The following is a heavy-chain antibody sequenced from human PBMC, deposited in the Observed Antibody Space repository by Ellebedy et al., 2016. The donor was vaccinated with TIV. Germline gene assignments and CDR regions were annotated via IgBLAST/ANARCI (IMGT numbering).Heavy chain of an antibody. J-gene: IGHJ5*02. Sequence: GESLKISXAASGFTFSGYWMHWVRQAPGKGLVWVSRINSDGSSTSYADSVKGRFTISRDNSKNTLYLQMNSLRDEDTAVYYCATRVVATTNWFDPWGQGTLVTVSS. CDR3: ATRVVATTNWFDP. CDR2: INSDGSST. V-gene: IGHV3-74*01. CDR1: GFTFSGYW. D-gene: IGHD2-15*01.